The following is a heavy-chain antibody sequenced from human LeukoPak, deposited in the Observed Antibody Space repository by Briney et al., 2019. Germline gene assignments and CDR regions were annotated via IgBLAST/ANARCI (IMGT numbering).Heavy chain of an antibody. D-gene: IGHD3-22*01. CDR2: IYSSGGT. J-gene: IGHJ4*02. CDR3: ARDSISSGSMDL. V-gene: IGHV3-53*01. CDR1: GFAVSSNY. Sequence: GGSLRLSCAASGFAVSSNYMSWARQAPGKGLEWVSVIYSSGGTYYADSVRGRFTISRDNSKNTLYLQMNSLRVEDMALYYCARDSISSGSMDLWGQGTLVTVS.